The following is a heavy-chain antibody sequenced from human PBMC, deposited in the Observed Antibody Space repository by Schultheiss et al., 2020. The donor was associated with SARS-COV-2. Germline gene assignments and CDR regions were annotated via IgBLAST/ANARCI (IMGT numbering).Heavy chain of an antibody. D-gene: IGHD1-26*01. V-gene: IGHV1-18*04. CDR3: AREGGGYFDY. CDR2: ISAYNGNT. J-gene: IGHJ4*02. CDR1: GYTFTGYY. Sequence: ASVKVSCKASGYTFTGYYMHWVRQAPGQGLEWMGWISAYNGNTNYAQKFQGRVTITADESTSTAYMELSSLRSEDTAVYYCAREGGGYFDYWGQGTLVTVSS.